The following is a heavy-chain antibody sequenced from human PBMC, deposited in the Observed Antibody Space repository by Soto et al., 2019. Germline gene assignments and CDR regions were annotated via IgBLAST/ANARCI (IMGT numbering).Heavy chain of an antibody. CDR3: AKDRLAGNFDY. CDR1: GFKFNNYA. J-gene: IGHJ4*02. Sequence: GVSLRHPCAASGFKFNNYAMHWVLQAPGKGLEWVATISATGGSTYYADSVKGRFTISRDNSKNTLYLQMNGLRVEDTAGYYCAKDRLAGNFDYWGQGTQVTVSS. CDR2: ISATGGST. V-gene: IGHV3-23*01.